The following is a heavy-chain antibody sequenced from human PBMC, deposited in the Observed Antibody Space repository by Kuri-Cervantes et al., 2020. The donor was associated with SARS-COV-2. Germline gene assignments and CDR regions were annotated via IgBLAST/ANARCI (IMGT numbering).Heavy chain of an antibody. Sequence: GESLKISCAASGFTFSSYAMHWVRQAPGKGLEWVAVISYDGSNKYYADSVKGRFTISRDNAKNSLYLQMNSLRAEDMALYYCAKERGYSSGLDYWGQGTLVTVSS. CDR3: AKERGYSSGLDY. CDR2: ISYDGSNK. J-gene: IGHJ4*02. V-gene: IGHV3-30-3*01. D-gene: IGHD6-19*01. CDR1: GFTFSSYA.